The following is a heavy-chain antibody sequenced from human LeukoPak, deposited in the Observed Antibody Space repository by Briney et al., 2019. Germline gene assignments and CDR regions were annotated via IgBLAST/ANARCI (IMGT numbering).Heavy chain of an antibody. Sequence: SETLSLTCTVSGGSISSGGYYWSWIRQPPGKGLEWIGYIYHSGSTYYNPSLKSRVTISVDRSKNQFSLKLSSVTAADTAVYYCARGLAPGAFDYWGQGTLVTVSS. D-gene: IGHD3-10*01. CDR2: IYHSGST. CDR3: ARGLAPGAFDY. J-gene: IGHJ4*02. V-gene: IGHV4-30-2*01. CDR1: GGSISSGGYY.